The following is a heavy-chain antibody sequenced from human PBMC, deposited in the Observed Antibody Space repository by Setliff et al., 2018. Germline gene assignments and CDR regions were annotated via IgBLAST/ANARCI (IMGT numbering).Heavy chain of an antibody. V-gene: IGHV1-3*01. CDR2: INPDKGNT. D-gene: IGHD3-10*01. J-gene: IGHJ5*02. Sequence: SCKTSGYPFTDYAIHWVRQAPGQRPEWMGWINPDKGNTKYSQKFQDRVTIIRDTSASTAYMELSSLRSEDTAVYYCARDVSPYGSGNYYVINWFDPWGQGTLVTVSS. CDR1: GYPFTDYA. CDR3: ARDVSPYGSGNYYVINWFDP.